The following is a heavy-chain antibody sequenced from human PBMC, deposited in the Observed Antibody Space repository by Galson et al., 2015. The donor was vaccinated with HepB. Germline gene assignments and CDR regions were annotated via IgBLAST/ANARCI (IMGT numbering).Heavy chain of an antibody. CDR1: GGSISSYY. V-gene: IGHV4-59*01. D-gene: IGHD3-22*01. CDR3: ARQYDSSGYSPGGYYGMDV. Sequence: SETLSLTCTVSGGSISSYYWSWIRQPPGKGLEWIGYIYYSGSTNYNPSLKSRVTISVDTSKNQFSLKLSSVTAADTAVYYCARQYDSSGYSPGGYYGMDVWGQGPRSPSP. CDR2: IYYSGST. J-gene: IGHJ6*02.